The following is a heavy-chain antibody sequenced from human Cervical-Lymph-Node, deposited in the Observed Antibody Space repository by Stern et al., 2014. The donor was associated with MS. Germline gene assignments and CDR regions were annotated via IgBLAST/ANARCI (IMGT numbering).Heavy chain of an antibody. D-gene: IGHD6-19*01. CDR3: ARGAAVGF. CDR1: GFTFSNYW. Sequence: EVQLEESGGGLVQPGGSLRLSCAASGFTFSNYWMNWVRQAPGKGLEWVASVKQDGSDKYYVDSVKGRFTISRDNAKNSLYLQMNSLRVEDTAVYYCARGAAVGFWGQGTLVTVSS. J-gene: IGHJ4*02. V-gene: IGHV3-7*01. CDR2: VKQDGSDK.